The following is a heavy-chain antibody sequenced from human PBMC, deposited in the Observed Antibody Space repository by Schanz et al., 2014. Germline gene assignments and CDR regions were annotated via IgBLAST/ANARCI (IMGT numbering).Heavy chain of an antibody. J-gene: IGHJ6*02. V-gene: IGHV3-30*02. CDR3: ARSYSSGWYPYYYGMDV. CDR2: IRSDGSNE. CDR1: GFTFNNYG. Sequence: QVQLVESGGGVVRPGRSLRLSCAASGFTFNNYGMQWVRQAPGKGLEWVAFIRSDGSNENYADSVRGRFTISRDNSKNTLYLQMNSLRTEDTAVYYCARSYSSGWYPYYYGMDVWGQGTTVTVSS. D-gene: IGHD6-19*01.